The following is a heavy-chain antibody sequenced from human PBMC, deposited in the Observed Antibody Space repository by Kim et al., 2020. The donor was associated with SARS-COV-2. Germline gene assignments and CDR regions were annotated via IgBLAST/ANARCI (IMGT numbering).Heavy chain of an antibody. CDR1: GYTFTSYD. D-gene: IGHD2-2*02. J-gene: IGHJ6*02. Sequence: ASVKVSCKASGYTFTSYDINWVRQATGQGLEWMGWMNPNSGNTGYAQKFQGRVTMTRNTSISTAYMELSSLRSEDTAVYYCARGIVVVPAAISYYYYGMDVWGQGTTVTVS. V-gene: IGHV1-8*01. CDR2: MNPNSGNT. CDR3: ARGIVVVPAAISYYYYGMDV.